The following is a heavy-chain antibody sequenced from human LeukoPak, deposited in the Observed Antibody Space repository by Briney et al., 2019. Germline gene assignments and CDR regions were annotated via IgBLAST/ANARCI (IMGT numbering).Heavy chain of an antibody. D-gene: IGHD6-19*01. CDR1: GFTVSSTY. CDR2: IYSGSST. V-gene: IGHV3-53*05. Sequence: GGSLRLSCAASGFTVSSTYMSWVRQAPGKGLEWVSVIYSGSSTYYADSVKGRFTISRDNSKNTLYLQMSSLRAEDTAVYYCARILSSAWGELGYWGQGTLVTVSS. J-gene: IGHJ4*02. CDR3: ARILSSAWGELGY.